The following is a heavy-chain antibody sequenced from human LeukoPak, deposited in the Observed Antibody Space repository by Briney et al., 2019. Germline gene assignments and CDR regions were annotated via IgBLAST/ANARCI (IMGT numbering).Heavy chain of an antibody. CDR1: GFTFSSYA. D-gene: IGHD1-1*01. Sequence: GGSLRLSCAASGFTFSSYAMHWVRQAPGKGLEWVAVTSSDGNIRYYADSVKGRFTISRDNSKNTLYLQMNSLRGEDTGVYYCARDPVPATARHFDYWGQGTLVTVSS. CDR3: ARDPVPATARHFDY. CDR2: TSSDGNIR. J-gene: IGHJ4*02. V-gene: IGHV3-30-3*01.